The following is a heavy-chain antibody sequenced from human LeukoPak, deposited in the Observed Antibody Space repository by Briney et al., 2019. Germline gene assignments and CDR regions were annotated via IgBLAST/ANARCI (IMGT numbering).Heavy chain of an antibody. CDR1: GFTFSSYG. CDR2: ISSSSSYI. V-gene: IGHV3-21*04. Sequence: PGGSLRLSCAASGFTFSSYGMHWVRQAPGKGLEWVSSISSSSSYIYYADSVKGRFTISRDNAKNSLYLQMNSLRAEDTALYYCARESSSSRGWDYYYYMDVWGKGTTVTVS. J-gene: IGHJ6*03. CDR3: ARESSSSRGWDYYYYMDV. D-gene: IGHD6-6*01.